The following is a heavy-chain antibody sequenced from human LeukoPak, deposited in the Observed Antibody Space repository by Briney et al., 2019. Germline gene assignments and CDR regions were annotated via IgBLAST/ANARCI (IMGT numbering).Heavy chain of an antibody. Sequence: GGSLRLSCAASGYTLGDYGINWVRQAPGKGLEGVSCITGSGGSTYYADSVKGRFTISRDNSKNTVYLQINSLTAEDTAVYYCGRDSRWAQPDHWGQGALVTVSS. CDR3: GRDSRWAQPDH. J-gene: IGHJ4*02. D-gene: IGHD5-24*01. V-gene: IGHV3-23*01. CDR2: ITGSGGST. CDR1: GYTLGDYG.